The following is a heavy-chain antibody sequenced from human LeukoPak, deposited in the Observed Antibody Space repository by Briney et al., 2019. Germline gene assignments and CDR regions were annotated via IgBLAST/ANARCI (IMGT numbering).Heavy chain of an antibody. D-gene: IGHD3-16*01. CDR2: IYTAGST. J-gene: IGHJ3*02. CDR1: GFTVSTNY. Sequence: GGSLRLSCAASGFTVSTNYMSWVRRAPGKGLEWVSVIYTAGSTYYADSVKGRFTISRDNSKNTLYLQMNSLRAEDTAVYYCARDLYGGSDAFDIWGQGTMVTVSS. CDR3: ARDLYGGSDAFDI. V-gene: IGHV3-53*01.